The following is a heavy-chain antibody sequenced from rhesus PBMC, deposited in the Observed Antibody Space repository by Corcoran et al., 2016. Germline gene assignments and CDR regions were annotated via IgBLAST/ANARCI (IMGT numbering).Heavy chain of an antibody. CDR3: ARDRYYEDDYGYYLLDY. D-gene: IGHD3-9*01. CDR2: IYGSGGGT. V-gene: IGHV4-106*01. CDR1: GGSISDDYY. Sequence: QVQLQESGPGLVKPSETLSLTCAVSGGSISDDYYWSWIRQPPGKGLEWIGYIYGSGGGTNYNPSLKNRVTISIDTSKNQFSLKLSSVTAADTAVYYCARDRYYEDDYGYYLLDYWGQGVLVTVSS. J-gene: IGHJ4*01.